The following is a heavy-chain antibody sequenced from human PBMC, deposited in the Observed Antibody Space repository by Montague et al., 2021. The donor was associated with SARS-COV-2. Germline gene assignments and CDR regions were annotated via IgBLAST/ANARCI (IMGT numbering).Heavy chain of an antibody. Sequence: YTGNTYYNPSLKSRVTISVVTSKNHFTLKLSSVTAAETAVYYCARLKRYFDSSGSPSAFDFWGQGTKGTVSS. CDR3: ARLKRYFDSSGSPSAFDF. J-gene: IGHJ3*01. V-gene: IGHV4-39*02. CDR2: YTGNT. D-gene: IGHD3-22*01.